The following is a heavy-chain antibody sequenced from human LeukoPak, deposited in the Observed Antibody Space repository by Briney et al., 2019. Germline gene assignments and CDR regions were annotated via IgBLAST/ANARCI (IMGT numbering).Heavy chain of an antibody. V-gene: IGHV3-11*04. CDR3: ARGDYYYSSGY. CDR2: IGLNGSPT. J-gene: IGHJ4*02. Sequence: GGSLRLSCAASGFTFTDYYMSWIRQAPGKGLEWVAYIGLNGSPTYYADSVKGRFTISRDNAKKSVHLQMNSLRVEDTAVYFCARGDYYYSSGYWGQGTLVTVSS. D-gene: IGHD3-10*01. CDR1: GFTFTDYY.